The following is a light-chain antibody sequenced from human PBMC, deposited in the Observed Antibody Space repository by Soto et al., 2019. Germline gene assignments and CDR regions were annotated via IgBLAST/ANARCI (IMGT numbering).Light chain of an antibody. Sequence: EIVLTQFPGTLSLSPGERATLSCRASQSVRSSYLAWYQQKPGQAPRLLIYGASSRATGIPDRFTGSGSGTDFTLTISRLAPEDFAVYYCHQYGSIPWTFGQGTKVEIK. CDR3: HQYGSIPWT. CDR1: QSVRSSY. J-gene: IGKJ1*01. V-gene: IGKV3-20*01. CDR2: GAS.